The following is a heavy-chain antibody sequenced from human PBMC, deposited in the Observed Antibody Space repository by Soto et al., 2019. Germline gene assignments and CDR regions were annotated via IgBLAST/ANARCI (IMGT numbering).Heavy chain of an antibody. Sequence: QPGGSLRLSCAASGFTFSSYAMSWVRQAPGKGLEWVSAISGSGGSTYYADSVKGRFTISRDNSKNTLYLQMNSLRAEDTAVYYCAKHQNGYSSSWHDAYGMDVWGQGTTVTVSS. CDR2: ISGSGGST. CDR3: AKHQNGYSSSWHDAYGMDV. V-gene: IGHV3-23*01. D-gene: IGHD6-13*01. J-gene: IGHJ6*02. CDR1: GFTFSSYA.